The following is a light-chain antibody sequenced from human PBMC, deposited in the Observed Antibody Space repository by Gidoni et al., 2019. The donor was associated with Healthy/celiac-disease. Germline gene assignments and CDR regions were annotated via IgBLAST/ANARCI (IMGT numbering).Light chain of an antibody. J-gene: IGKJ4*01. V-gene: IGKV4-1*01. CDR3: QQYYSSPRT. Sequence: DSEMTESADSLAVSLGERATINCKSSQSVLYSSNNKHYLAWYQQKPGQPPKPLMYWASTRESGVPDRFSGSGSGTDFTLTISSLQAEDVAVYYCQQYYSSPRTFGGGTKVEIK. CDR1: QSVLYSSNNKHY. CDR2: WAS.